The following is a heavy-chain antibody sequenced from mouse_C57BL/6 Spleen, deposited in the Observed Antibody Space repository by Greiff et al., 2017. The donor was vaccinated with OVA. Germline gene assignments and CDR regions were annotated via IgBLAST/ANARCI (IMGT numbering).Heavy chain of an antibody. CDR1: GYTFTSYW. CDR3: TRGNYGSSYGFDY. Sequence: EVQRVESGTVLARPGASVKMSCKTSGYTFTSYWMHWVKQRPGQGLEWIGAIYPGNSDTSYNQKFKGKAKLTAVTSASTAYMELSSLTNEDSAVYYCTRGNYGSSYGFDYWGQGTTLTVSS. V-gene: IGHV1-5*01. J-gene: IGHJ2*01. CDR2: IYPGNSDT. D-gene: IGHD1-1*01.